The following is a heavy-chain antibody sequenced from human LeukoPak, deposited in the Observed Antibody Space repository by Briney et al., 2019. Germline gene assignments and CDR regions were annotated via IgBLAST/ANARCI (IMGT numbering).Heavy chain of an antibody. V-gene: IGHV3-23*01. J-gene: IGHJ4*02. Sequence: GGSLRLSCAASGFTFSSYAMSWVRQAPGKGLEWVSAISGSGGSTYYADSVKGRFTISRDNSKNTLYLQMNSLRAEDTAVYYCAKGHYDFWSGLAYFDYWGQGTLVTVPS. D-gene: IGHD3-3*01. CDR2: ISGSGGST. CDR1: GFTFSSYA. CDR3: AKGHYDFWSGLAYFDY.